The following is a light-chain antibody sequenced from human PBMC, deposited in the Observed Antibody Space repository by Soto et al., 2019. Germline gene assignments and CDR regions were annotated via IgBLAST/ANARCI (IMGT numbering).Light chain of an antibody. CDR2: GAS. Sequence: ETALTQSPGTLSLSPGERATLSCRASQSVSSSYLAWYQQKPGQAPRLLIYGASSRATGIPDRFSGSGSGTDFTLTISRLEPEDFAVYYCQQYGSSPFTFAGGTKVXIK. J-gene: IGKJ4*01. CDR3: QQYGSSPFT. CDR1: QSVSSSY. V-gene: IGKV3-20*01.